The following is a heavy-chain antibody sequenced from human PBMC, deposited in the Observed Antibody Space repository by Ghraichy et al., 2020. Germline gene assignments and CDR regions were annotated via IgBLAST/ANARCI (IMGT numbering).Heavy chain of an antibody. CDR3: ARFNSGSYYGGAEYFQH. CDR2: IYYSGST. CDR1: GGSISSYY. Sequence: SETLSLTCTVSGGSISSYYWSWIRQPPGKGLEWIGYIYYSGSTNYNPSLKSRVTISVDTSKNQFSLKLSSVTAADTAVYYCARFNSGSYYGGAEYFQHWGQGTLVTVSS. J-gene: IGHJ1*01. D-gene: IGHD1-26*01. V-gene: IGHV4-59*08.